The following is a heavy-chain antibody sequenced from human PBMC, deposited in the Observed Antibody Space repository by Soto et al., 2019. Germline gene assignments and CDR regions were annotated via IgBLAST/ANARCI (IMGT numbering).Heavy chain of an antibody. Sequence: ASVKVSCKASGYTFTDYYIHWVRQAPGQGLESMGWVNSDSGATLYAQKFQGRVTMTRDTSISTAYMELTRPRSEDTAVYYCARGRNYDYVWGSYRWDYYYGMDVWGQGTTVTVSS. V-gene: IGHV1-2*02. CDR3: ARGRNYDYVWGSYRWDYYYGMDV. CDR1: GYTFTDYY. CDR2: VNSDSGAT. D-gene: IGHD3-16*02. J-gene: IGHJ6*02.